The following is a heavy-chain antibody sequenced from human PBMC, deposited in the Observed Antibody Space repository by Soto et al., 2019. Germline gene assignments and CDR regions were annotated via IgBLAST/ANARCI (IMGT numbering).Heavy chain of an antibody. D-gene: IGHD3-9*01. J-gene: IGHJ4*02. CDR1: GFTFSSYA. V-gene: IGHV3-23*01. CDR3: AKDGWGHILTGPLDY. Sequence: QPGGSLRLSCAASGFTFSSYAISWVRQAPGKGLEWVSAISGSGGSTYYADSVRGRFTTSRANSKNTLYLQRNSLRAEDTAVYYCAKDGWGHILTGPLDYWGQGTLVTVSS. CDR2: ISGSGGST.